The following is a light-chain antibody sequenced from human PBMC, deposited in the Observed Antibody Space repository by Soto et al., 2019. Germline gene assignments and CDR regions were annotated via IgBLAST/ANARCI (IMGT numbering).Light chain of an antibody. Sequence: EIVLPQSPGTLSLSPGERATLSCRASQSVSNNYLAWYQQKPGQAPRLLIYGASNRATGIPDRFSGSGSGTDFTLTISRLEPEDFAVYYGQQYGSSGTFGQGTKVEIK. J-gene: IGKJ1*01. CDR1: QSVSNNY. CDR2: GAS. V-gene: IGKV3-20*01. CDR3: QQYGSSGT.